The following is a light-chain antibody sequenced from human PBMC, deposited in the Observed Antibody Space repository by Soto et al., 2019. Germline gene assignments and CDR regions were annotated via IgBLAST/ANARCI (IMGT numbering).Light chain of an antibody. CDR1: SSDVGGYKY. CDR3: SSYTSSSTRV. V-gene: IGLV2-14*03. CDR2: DIR. J-gene: IGLJ1*01. Sequence: QSVLTQPASVSGSPGQSITISCTGTSSDVGGYKYVSWYQQHPGKAPKLMIYDIRNRPSGVSNRFSGSKSGNTASLTISGLQAEDEGDYYCSSYTSSSTRVFGTGTKVTVL.